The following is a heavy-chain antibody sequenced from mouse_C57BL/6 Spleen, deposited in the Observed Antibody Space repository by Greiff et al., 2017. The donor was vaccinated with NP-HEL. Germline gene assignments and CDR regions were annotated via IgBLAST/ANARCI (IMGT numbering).Heavy chain of an antibody. CDR1: GFSLTSYG. CDR2: IWRGGST. D-gene: IGHD3-1*01. CDR3: DKKGAHYYAMDY. J-gene: IGHJ4*01. Sequence: VKLEESGPGLVQPSQSLSITCTVSGFSLTSYGVHWVRQSPGKGLEWLGVIWRGGSTDYNAAFMSRLSITKDNSKSQVFFKMNSLQADDTAIYYCDKKGAHYYAMDYWGQGTSVTVSS. V-gene: IGHV2-5*01.